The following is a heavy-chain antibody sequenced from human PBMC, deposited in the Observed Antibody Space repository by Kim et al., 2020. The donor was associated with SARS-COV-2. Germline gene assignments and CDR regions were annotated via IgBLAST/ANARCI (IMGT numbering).Heavy chain of an antibody. V-gene: IGHV4-34*01. Sequence: SETLSLTCAVYGGSFSGYYWSWIRQPPGKGLEWIGEINHSGSTNYNPSLKSRVTISVDTSKNQFSLKLSSVTAADTAVYYCARGGPLYSSSSWFWYWGQGTLVTVSS. CDR2: INHSGST. J-gene: IGHJ4*02. CDR1: GGSFSGYY. CDR3: ARGGPLYSSSSWFWY. D-gene: IGHD6-6*01.